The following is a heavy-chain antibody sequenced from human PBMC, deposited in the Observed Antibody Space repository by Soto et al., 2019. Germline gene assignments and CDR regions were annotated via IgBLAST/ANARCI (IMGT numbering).Heavy chain of an antibody. V-gene: IGHV4-59*01. J-gene: IGHJ4*02. CDR1: GGSISRYF. D-gene: IGHD3-22*01. CDR3: ARSLRNDIFDY. CDR2: IFYTGST. Sequence: SETLSLTCTVSGGSISRYFWTWIRQPPGKGLEFIGYIFYTGSTNYNPSLKSRVSISVDTSKSQFSLELSSVTAADTAVYYCARSLRNDIFDYWGQGTLVTVSS.